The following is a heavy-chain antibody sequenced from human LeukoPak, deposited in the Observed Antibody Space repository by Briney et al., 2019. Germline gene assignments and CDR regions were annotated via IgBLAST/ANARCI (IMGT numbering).Heavy chain of an antibody. CDR1: GFTFSSYA. CDR2: ISGSGGST. J-gene: IGHJ4*02. CDR3: AKDHLTYYDILTGPRGYYFDY. V-gene: IGHV3-23*01. D-gene: IGHD3-9*01. Sequence: PGGSLRLSCAASGFTFSSYAMSWVRQAPGKGLEWVSAISGSGGSTYYADSVKGRFTISRDNSKYTLYLQMNSLRAEDTAVYYCAKDHLTYYDILTGPRGYYFDYWGQGTLVTVSS.